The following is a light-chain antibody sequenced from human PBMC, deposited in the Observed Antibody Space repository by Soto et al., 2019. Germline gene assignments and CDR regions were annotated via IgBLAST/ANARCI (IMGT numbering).Light chain of an antibody. CDR2: AAS. Sequence: DIQMTQSPSSLSASIGDRVTITCRASHDIETYLNWYQQKPGKAPKLLIYAASSLQSGVPSTFRGSGSGTDFTLTISSLQHEDSATYYCQQSYSTTWTFGQGTKVEIK. V-gene: IGKV1-39*01. J-gene: IGKJ1*01. CDR1: HDIETY. CDR3: QQSYSTTWT.